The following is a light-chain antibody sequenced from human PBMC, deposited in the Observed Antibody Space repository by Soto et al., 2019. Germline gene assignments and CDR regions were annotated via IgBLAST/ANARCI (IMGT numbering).Light chain of an antibody. Sequence: EIVLTQSPGTLSLSPGERATLSCRASQSVSSTYLAWYQQKPGQAPRLLLYGGSSRATGIPDRFSGSGSGTDFTLTISRLEPEDFAVYYCQQYGSSPPYTFGQGTKLEIK. V-gene: IGKV3-20*01. CDR1: QSVSSTY. CDR2: GGS. J-gene: IGKJ2*01. CDR3: QQYGSSPPYT.